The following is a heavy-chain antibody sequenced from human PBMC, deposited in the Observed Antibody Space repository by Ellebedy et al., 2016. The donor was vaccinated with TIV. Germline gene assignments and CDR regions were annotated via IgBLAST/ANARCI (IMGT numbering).Heavy chain of an antibody. CDR3: AKGVSRRGVGGWGYHMDV. CDR1: GFTFSDYW. D-gene: IGHD5/OR15-5a*01. V-gene: IGHV3-7*03. Sequence: GESLKISCAASGFTFSDYWMNWVRQAPGKGLEWVANIKPGGNEKFYVGSVLGRFTISRDNAKTSLYLQMNSLSVEDTALYFCAKGVSRRGVGGWGYHMDVWGKGTTVTVSS. J-gene: IGHJ6*03. CDR2: IKPGGNEK.